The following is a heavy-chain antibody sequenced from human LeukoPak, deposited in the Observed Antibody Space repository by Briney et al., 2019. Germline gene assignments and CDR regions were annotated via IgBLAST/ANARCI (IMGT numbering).Heavy chain of an antibody. CDR1: GFTFSIYS. J-gene: IGHJ4*02. Sequence: PGGSLRLSCAASGFTFSIYSMNWVRQAPGKGLEWVSSISSSGTYIYYADSVKGRFTISRDNAKNSLYLQMNSLRGEDTAVYYCARALRYSGYDYWGQGTLVTVSS. CDR3: ARALRYSGYDY. V-gene: IGHV3-21*01. D-gene: IGHD5-12*01. CDR2: ISSSGTYI.